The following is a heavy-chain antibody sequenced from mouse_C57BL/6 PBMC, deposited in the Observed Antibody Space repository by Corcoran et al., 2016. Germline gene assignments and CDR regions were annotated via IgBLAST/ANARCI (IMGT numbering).Heavy chain of an antibody. J-gene: IGHJ3*01. CDR3: TRSIYYGIAWFAY. CDR2: IDPEDGDT. D-gene: IGHD2-1*01. Sequence: EVQLQQSGAELVRPGASVKLSCTASGFNIKDYYMHWVKQRPEQGLEWIGRIDPEDGDTEYAPKFQGKATMTADTSSNTAYLQLSSLTSEDTGVYYCTRSIYYGIAWFAYWGQGTLVTVSA. CDR1: GFNIKDYY. V-gene: IGHV14-1*01.